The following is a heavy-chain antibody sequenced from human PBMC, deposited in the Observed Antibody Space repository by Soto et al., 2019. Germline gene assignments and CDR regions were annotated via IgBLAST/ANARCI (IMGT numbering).Heavy chain of an antibody. J-gene: IGHJ4*02. CDR3: AHNIRLVRFPHGSHYYFDY. CDR1: GFSLSTSGVG. Sequence: SGPTLVNPPQTLTLTCTFSGFSLSTSGVGVGWIRQPPGKALEWLALIYWNDDKRYSPSLKSRLTITKDTSKNQVVLTMTNMDPVDTATYYCAHNIRLVRFPHGSHYYFDYWGQGTLVTV. D-gene: IGHD2-2*01. CDR2: IYWNDDK. V-gene: IGHV2-5*01.